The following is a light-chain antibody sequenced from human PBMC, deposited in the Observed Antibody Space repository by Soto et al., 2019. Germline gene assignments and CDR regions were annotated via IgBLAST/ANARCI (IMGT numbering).Light chain of an antibody. V-gene: IGLV2-14*01. CDR2: EVN. J-gene: IGLJ1*01. CDR1: SSDIGAYDY. CDR3: FSFTTTRTHV. Sequence: QSALTQPASLSGSPGQSITISCTGTSSDIGAYDYVSWFQQHPGKAPKLMISEVNNRPSGVSNRFSGSKSGNTAYLTISGLQVEDEAESFCFSFTTTRTHVFGTGTKLTVL.